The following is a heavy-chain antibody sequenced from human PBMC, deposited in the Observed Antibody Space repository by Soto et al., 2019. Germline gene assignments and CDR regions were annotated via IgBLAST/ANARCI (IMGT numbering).Heavy chain of an antibody. J-gene: IGHJ4*02. V-gene: IGHV3-20*03. D-gene: IGHD6-13*01. CDR3: ARDQSIAAAGPVDY. Sequence: YADSVKGRFTISRDNAKNSLYLQMNSLRAEDTALYYCARDQSIAAAGPVDYWGQGTLVTVSS.